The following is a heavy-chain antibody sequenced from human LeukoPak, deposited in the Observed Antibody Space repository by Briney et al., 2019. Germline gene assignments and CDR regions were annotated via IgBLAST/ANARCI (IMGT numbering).Heavy chain of an antibody. D-gene: IGHD6-13*01. Sequence: ASVKVSCKASGYTFTSYGISWVRQAPGQGLEWMGWISAYNGNTNYAQKLQGRVTMTTDTSTSTAYMELGSLRSDDTAVYYCAREPRGSSEHYYYYGMDVWGQGTTVTVSS. V-gene: IGHV1-18*01. CDR3: AREPRGSSEHYYYYGMDV. CDR2: ISAYNGNT. J-gene: IGHJ6*02. CDR1: GYTFTSYG.